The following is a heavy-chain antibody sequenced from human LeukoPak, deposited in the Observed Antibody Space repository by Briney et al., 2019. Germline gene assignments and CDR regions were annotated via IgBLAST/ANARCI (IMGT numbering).Heavy chain of an antibody. CDR3: ARDLHDDYGDY. J-gene: IGHJ4*02. CDR1: GFTFSSYS. CDR2: ISSSSSYI. V-gene: IGHV3-21*01. Sequence: GGSLRLSCAASGFTFSSYSMNWVRQAPGKGLEWVSSISSSSSYIYYADSVEGRFTISRDNAKNSLYLQMNSLRAEDTVVYYCARDLHDDYGDYWGEGTLVTVSS. D-gene: IGHD3-3*01.